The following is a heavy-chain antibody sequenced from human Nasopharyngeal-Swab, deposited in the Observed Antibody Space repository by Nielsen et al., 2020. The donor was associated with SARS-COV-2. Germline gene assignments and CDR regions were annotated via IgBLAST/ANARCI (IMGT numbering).Heavy chain of an antibody. CDR2: IIPILGRT. CDR1: GGTFSSFA. D-gene: IGHD3-22*01. V-gene: IGHV1-69*04. CDR3: ARDNYYNSSGYYSPDY. Sequence: SVKVSCKAFGGTFSSFAFSWVRQAPGQGLEWMGRIIPILGRTNYAQKFQGRVTISADKSTSTAYMELNRLRSGDTAAYFCARDNYYNSSGYYSPDYWGQGTLVTVSS. J-gene: IGHJ4*02.